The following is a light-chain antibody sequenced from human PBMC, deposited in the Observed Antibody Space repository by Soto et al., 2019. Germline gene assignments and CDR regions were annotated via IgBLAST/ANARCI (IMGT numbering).Light chain of an antibody. V-gene: IGKV1-16*02. CDR1: HGISNY. CDR2: AVS. CDR3: QQYNSFPWT. J-gene: IGKJ1*01. Sequence: DIQMTQSPSSLSASVGDRVTITCRASHGISNYLAWFQQKPGKAPRSLIYAVSYLQSGVPSKFSGSGSGTEFNLTISSLQTEDFATYYCQQYNSFPWTFGQGTKVDI.